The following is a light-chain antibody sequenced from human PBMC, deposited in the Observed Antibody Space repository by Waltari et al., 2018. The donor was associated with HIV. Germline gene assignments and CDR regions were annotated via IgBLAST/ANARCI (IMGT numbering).Light chain of an antibody. CDR1: QSVINTY. CDR3: RQYAISPGT. Sequence: EIVLTQSPGILSLSPGERATLPCSASQSVINTYLAWYQQKPGQAPRILIYAASIRATGIPDRFSGSGSGTGFTLTISRVEPEDCAVYYCRQYAISPGTFGQGTKVEIK. CDR2: AAS. J-gene: IGKJ1*01. V-gene: IGKV3-20*01.